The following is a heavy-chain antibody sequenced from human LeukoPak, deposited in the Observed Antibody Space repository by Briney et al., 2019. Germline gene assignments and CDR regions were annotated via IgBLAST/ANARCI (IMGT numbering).Heavy chain of an antibody. CDR3: AGDERWLQYY. J-gene: IGHJ4*02. CDR2: INQDGNEK. D-gene: IGHD5-24*01. V-gene: IGHV3-7*01. Sequence: GGSLRLSCAASGFTFSIYRMTWVRQAPGKGLEWVANINQDGNEKYYVDSVKGRFTISRDNAKNSLYLQMNSLRAEDTAIYYCAGDERWLQYYWGQGSLVTVSS. CDR1: GFTFSIYR.